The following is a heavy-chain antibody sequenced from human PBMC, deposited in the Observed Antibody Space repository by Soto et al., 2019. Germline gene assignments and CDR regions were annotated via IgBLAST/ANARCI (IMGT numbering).Heavy chain of an antibody. CDR2: INHSGST. D-gene: IGHD3-10*01. J-gene: IGHJ3*02. CDR1: GGSFSGYY. V-gene: IGHV4-34*01. Sequence: PSETLSLTCAVYGGSFSGYYWSWIRQPPGKGLEWIGEINHSGSTNYNPSLKSRVTISVDTSKNQFSLKLSSVTAADTAVYYCARQPSMVRGVIIIGAFDIWGQGTMVTVSS. CDR3: ARQPSMVRGVIIIGAFDI.